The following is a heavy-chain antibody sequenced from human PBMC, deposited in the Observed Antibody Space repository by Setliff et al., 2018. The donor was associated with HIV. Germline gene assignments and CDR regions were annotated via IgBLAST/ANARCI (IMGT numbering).Heavy chain of an antibody. V-gene: IGHV4-61*09. CDR2: IYSSGSP. D-gene: IGHD6-13*01. CDR3: ARDGYSSSWYVISGSFDY. J-gene: IGHJ4*02. Sequence: LEWIGHIYSSGSPNYNPSLKSRVTISVDTSKNQFSLRLTSVTAADTAVYYCARDGYSSSWYVISGSFDYWGQGILVTVSS.